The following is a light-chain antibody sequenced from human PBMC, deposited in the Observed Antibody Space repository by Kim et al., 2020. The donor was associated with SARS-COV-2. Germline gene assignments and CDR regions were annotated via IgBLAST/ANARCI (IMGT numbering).Light chain of an antibody. J-gene: IGKJ3*01. CDR2: GAS. CDR3: QQRSNWPLT. Sequence: LSPGERAPLSCRASQSVSSFLAWYQQKPGQAPRLLIYGASNRATGIPARFIGSGSGTDFTLTISSLEPEDFGLYYCQQRSNWPLTFGPGTKVDIK. V-gene: IGKV3-11*01. CDR1: QSVSSF.